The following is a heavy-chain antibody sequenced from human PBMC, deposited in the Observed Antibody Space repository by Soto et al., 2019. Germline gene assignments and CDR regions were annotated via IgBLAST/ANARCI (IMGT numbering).Heavy chain of an antibody. CDR2: INPSNGRT. J-gene: IGHJ4*02. CDR3: ARRGFDY. Sequence: QVQLVQSGAEVKKPGASVKVSCKASGYAFSSNYIHWVRQASGQGLEWMGVINPSNGRTTYAQNFQDRVTMTRDTSTSTVYLELRSLSSDDTAVYDCARRGFDYWGQGTPVTVSS. CDR1: GYAFSSNY. V-gene: IGHV1-46*01.